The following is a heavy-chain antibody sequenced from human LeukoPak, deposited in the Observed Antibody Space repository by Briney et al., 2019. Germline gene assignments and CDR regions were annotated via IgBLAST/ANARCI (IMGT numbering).Heavy chain of an antibody. J-gene: IGHJ4*02. V-gene: IGHV3-33*06. D-gene: IGHD6-19*01. CDR1: GFTFSTSG. CDR3: AKGDSSGWYAVY. Sequence: GRSLRLSCVTSGFTFSTSGMHWVRQAPGKGLEWVAVAWDDGTLQYYADSVKGRFSISRDNSKNTLYLQMNSLRAEDTAVYYCAKGDSSGWYAVYWDQGTLVTVSS. CDR2: AWDDGTLQ.